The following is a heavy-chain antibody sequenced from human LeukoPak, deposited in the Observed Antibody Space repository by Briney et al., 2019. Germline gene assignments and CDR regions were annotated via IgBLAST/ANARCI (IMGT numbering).Heavy chain of an antibody. Sequence: SETLSLTXTVSGGSISSYYWSSIRQPAGKGLEWVGRIYTSGSTNYNPSLKSRVTTSVDTSKNQFSLKLSSVTAADTAVYYCARSSTSWNNWFDPWGQGTLVTVSS. CDR2: IYTSGST. CDR1: GGSISSYY. CDR3: ARSSTSWNNWFDP. D-gene: IGHD2-2*01. J-gene: IGHJ5*02. V-gene: IGHV4-4*07.